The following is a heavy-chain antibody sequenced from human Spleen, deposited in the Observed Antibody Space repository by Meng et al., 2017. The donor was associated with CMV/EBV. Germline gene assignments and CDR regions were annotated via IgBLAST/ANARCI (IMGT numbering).Heavy chain of an antibody. CDR3: AREGGFCTGDNCQPPRWFDP. CDR1: SFSGYY. CDR2: NNHSGGT. V-gene: IGHV4-34*01. D-gene: IGHD2-8*02. Sequence: SFSGYYWSWIRQPPGKGLEGIGENNHSGGTNYNTSIKSRVTMSVDTSKNQFSLGLKSVTAADTAVYYCAREGGFCTGDNCQPPRWFDPWGQGNLVTVSS. J-gene: IGHJ5*02.